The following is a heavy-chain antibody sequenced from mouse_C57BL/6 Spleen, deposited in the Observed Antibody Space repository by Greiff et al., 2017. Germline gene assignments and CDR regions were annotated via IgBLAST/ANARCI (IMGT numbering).Heavy chain of an antibody. CDR3: ARGPTVVATPYFDY. CDR2: IDPSDSYT. J-gene: IGHJ2*01. Sequence: VQLQQPGAELVMPGASVKLSCKASGYTFTSYWMHWVKQRPGQGLEWIGEIDPSDSYTNYNQKFKGKSTLTVDKSSSTAYMQLSSLTSEDSAVYYCARGPTVVATPYFDYWGQGTTLTVSS. D-gene: IGHD1-1*01. V-gene: IGHV1-69*01. CDR1: GYTFTSYW.